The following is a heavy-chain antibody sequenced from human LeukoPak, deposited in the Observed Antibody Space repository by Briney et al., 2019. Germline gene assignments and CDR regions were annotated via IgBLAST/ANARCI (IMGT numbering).Heavy chain of an antibody. CDR1: GFTVSSNY. D-gene: IGHD4/OR15-4a*01. CDR3: ARDPGAFPYFFDC. V-gene: IGHV3-53*01. J-gene: IGHJ4*02. Sequence: GGSLRLSCAASGFTVSSNYMNWVRQAPGKGLECVSAISGDGVSPYYADSVRGRFTISRDNSKNTLYLQMNSLRVEDTAVYFCARDPGAFPYFFDCWGQGTLVTVSS. CDR2: ISGDGVSP.